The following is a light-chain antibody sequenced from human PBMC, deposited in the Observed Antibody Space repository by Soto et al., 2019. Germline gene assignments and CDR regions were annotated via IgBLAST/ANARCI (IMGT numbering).Light chain of an antibody. CDR2: DTS. CDR3: QQRTDWPT. CDR1: QSVSHF. V-gene: IGKV3-11*01. Sequence: EIVLTQSPGTLSLSPGESATLSCRASQSVSHFLAWYQQKPGQAPRLLIYDTSSRATGIPGRFSGSGSGTDFTLTIDSLEPEDSAVDYCQQRTDWPTFGGGTKVEI. J-gene: IGKJ4*01.